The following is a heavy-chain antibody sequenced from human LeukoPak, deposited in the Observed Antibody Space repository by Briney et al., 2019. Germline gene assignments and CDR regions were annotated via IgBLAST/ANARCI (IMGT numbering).Heavy chain of an antibody. CDR3: ARQPGTGGINL. Sequence: SETLSLTCSVSGGSISSYIWSWIRQPPGKGLEWIGYIYTSGSTDYNPPLKSRVTISVDRSKNQFSLKLSSVTAADTAFYYCARQPGTGGINLWGQGTLVTVSS. V-gene: IGHV4-4*09. D-gene: IGHD3-16*01. J-gene: IGHJ4*02. CDR1: GGSISSYI. CDR2: IYTSGST.